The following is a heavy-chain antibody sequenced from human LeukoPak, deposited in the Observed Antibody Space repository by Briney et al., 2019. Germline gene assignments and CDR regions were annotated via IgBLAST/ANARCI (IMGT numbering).Heavy chain of an antibody. J-gene: IGHJ4*02. V-gene: IGHV3-21*01. Sequence: GGSLRLSCAASGFTFSSYSMNWVRQAPGKGLEWVSSISSSSSYIYYADSVKGRFTISRDNSKNTLYLQISSLRIEDTAIYYCAKRGPFVGGTTEGYYFDYWGQGTLVTVSS. D-gene: IGHD1-26*01. CDR1: GFTFSSYS. CDR3: AKRGPFVGGTTEGYYFDY. CDR2: ISSSSSYI.